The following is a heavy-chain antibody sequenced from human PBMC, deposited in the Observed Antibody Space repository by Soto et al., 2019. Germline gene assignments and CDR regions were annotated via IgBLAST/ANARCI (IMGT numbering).Heavy chain of an antibody. V-gene: IGHV4-59*01. D-gene: IGHD2-2*02. Sequence: QVQLRESGPGLVKPSETLSLICAVSGGSMSNYYWTWIRQPPRKGLAWIGQINDSGSANYNPSLKVRVTIAVVPSNYQLALELGSVTAADTAVYYCGRGAYCSSTSFYIRGAHTKLRFDPWCQGTLVTVSS. CDR2: INDSGSA. CDR1: GGSMSNYY. J-gene: IGHJ5*02. CDR3: GRGAYCSSTSFYIRGAHTKLRFDP.